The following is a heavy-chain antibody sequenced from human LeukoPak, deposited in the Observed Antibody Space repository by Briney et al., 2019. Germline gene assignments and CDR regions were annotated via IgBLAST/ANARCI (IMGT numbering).Heavy chain of an antibody. CDR1: GFTFSDYY. CDR3: ARVSSTAPDAFNI. Sequence: GGSLRLSCAASGFTFSDYYMSWIRQAPGKGLEWVSYISSSGSTIYYADSVKGRFTISRDNAKNSLYLQMNSLRAEDTAVYYCARVSSTAPDAFNIWGQGRMVTVSS. V-gene: IGHV3-11*01. D-gene: IGHD2/OR15-2a*01. CDR2: ISSSGSTI. J-gene: IGHJ3*02.